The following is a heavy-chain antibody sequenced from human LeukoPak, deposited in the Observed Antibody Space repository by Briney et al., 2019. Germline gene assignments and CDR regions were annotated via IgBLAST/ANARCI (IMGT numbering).Heavy chain of an antibody. V-gene: IGHV6-1*01. CDR2: TYYRSKWYY. J-gene: IGHJ6*02. CDR3: SLARSEYHYGMDV. CDR1: GDSVSSISVA. Sequence: SQTLSLTCAISGDSVSSISVARDWIRQSPSRGLEWLGRTYYRSKWYYEYAVSVKSRINISPDTSKNQFSLQLTSVTPEDTAVYYCSLARSEYHYGMDVWGQGTTVTVSS.